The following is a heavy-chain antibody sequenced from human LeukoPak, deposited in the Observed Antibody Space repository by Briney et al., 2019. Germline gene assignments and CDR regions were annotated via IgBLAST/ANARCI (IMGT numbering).Heavy chain of an antibody. CDR2: IYYSGST. D-gene: IGHD1-20*01. Sequence: SETLSLTRAVSGGSISSYYWSWIRQPPGKGLEWIGYIYYSGSTNYNPSLKSRVTISVDTSKNQFSLKLSSVTAADTAVYYCASGSANWNLGYYFDYWGQGTLVTVSS. V-gene: IGHV4-59*01. J-gene: IGHJ4*02. CDR1: GGSISSYY. CDR3: ASGSANWNLGYYFDY.